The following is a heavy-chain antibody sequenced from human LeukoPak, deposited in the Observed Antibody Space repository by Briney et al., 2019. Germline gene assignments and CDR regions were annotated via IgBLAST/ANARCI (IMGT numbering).Heavy chain of an antibody. CDR1: GFTFSSYE. Sequence: SLRLSCAASGFTFSSYEMSWVRQAPGKGLEWVSYISSSGSTIYYADSVKGRFTISRDNAKNSLYLQMNSLRAEDTAVYYCARDRQWLLTYGMDVWGQGTTVTVSS. CDR2: ISSSGSTI. V-gene: IGHV3-48*03. D-gene: IGHD6-19*01. CDR3: ARDRQWLLTYGMDV. J-gene: IGHJ6*02.